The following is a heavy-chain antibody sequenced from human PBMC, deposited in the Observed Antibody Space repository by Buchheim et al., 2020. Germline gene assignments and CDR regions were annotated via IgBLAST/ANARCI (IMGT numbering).Heavy chain of an antibody. V-gene: IGHV4-31*03. CDR3: ARDRRMIRKWHFDL. CDR2: VFHSGET. D-gene: IGHD3-16*01. J-gene: IGHJ2*01. Sequence: QVQLQESGPGLVKPSQTLSLICTVSGGSISTSDYYWSWIRQHPGKGLEWIGYVFHSGETYYNPSLKSRVTISIDTSKSQFLLELTSVTAADTAVYYCARDRRMIRKWHFDLWGRG. CDR1: GGSISTSDYY.